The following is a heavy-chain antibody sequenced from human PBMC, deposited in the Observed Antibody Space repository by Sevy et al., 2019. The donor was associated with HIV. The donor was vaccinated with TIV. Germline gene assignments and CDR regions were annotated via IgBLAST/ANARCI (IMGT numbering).Heavy chain of an antibody. Sequence: GGSLRLSCIGSGFSFSYYGIHWVRQSPGKGLDWVALISHDGINEYYADSVKGRFTISRDNSKNTVYLEMNSLRAEDTAVYYCAKDGYSSGRYGMDVWGQGTTVTVSS. CDR1: GFSFSYYG. CDR3: AKDGYSSGRYGMDV. CDR2: ISHDGINE. D-gene: IGHD6-19*01. J-gene: IGHJ6*02. V-gene: IGHV3-30*18.